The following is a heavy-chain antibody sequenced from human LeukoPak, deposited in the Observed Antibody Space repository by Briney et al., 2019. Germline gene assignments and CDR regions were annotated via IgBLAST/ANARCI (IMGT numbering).Heavy chain of an antibody. V-gene: IGHV1-69*05. CDR1: GGTFSSYA. D-gene: IGHD3-22*01. Sequence: ASVKVSCKASGGTFSSYAISWVRQAPGQGLEWMGGIIPIFGTANYAQEFQGRVTITTDESTSTAYMELSSLRSEDTAVYYCASEYYYDSSGYYYWGQGTLVTVSS. CDR3: ASEYYYDSSGYYY. CDR2: IIPIFGTA. J-gene: IGHJ4*02.